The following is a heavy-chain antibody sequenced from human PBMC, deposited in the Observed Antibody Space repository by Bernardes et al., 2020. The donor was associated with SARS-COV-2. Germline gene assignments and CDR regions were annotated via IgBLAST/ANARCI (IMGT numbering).Heavy chain of an antibody. Sequence: ASVKVSCKPSGYTYTNYGIGWVRQAPGHGLEWLGWISGYNGNTTYARHLQDRISMTADISTNTPFMELRRLRSDDTAVYYCARVEGFCSGGTCFCLFYFHHWGQGTLVSVSS. V-gene: IGHV1-18*04. D-gene: IGHD2-15*01. CDR2: ISGYNGNT. CDR3: ARVEGFCSGGTCFCLFYFHH. J-gene: IGHJ4*02. CDR1: GYTYTNYG.